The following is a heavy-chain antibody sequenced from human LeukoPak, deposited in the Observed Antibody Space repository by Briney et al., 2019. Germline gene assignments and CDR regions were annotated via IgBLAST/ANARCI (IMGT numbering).Heavy chain of an antibody. CDR3: ARDSSGWYRWFDP. Sequence: GGSLRLSCAASGFTFSSYWMSWVRQAPGKGLEWVAVISYDGSNKYYADSVKGRFTISRDNSKNTLYLQMNSLRAEDTAVYYCARDSSGWYRWFDPWGQGTLVTVS. CDR1: GFTFSSYW. D-gene: IGHD6-19*01. J-gene: IGHJ5*02. V-gene: IGHV3-30*03. CDR2: ISYDGSNK.